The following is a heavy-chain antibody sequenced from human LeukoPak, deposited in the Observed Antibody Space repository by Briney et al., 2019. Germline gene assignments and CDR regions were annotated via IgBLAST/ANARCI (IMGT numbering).Heavy chain of an antibody. CDR2: IYHSGST. J-gene: IGHJ4*02. CDR3: ARTGFCGGDCLYYFDY. CDR1: GGSISSSNW. D-gene: IGHD2-21*02. V-gene: IGHV4-4*02. Sequence: SETLSLTCAVSGGSISSSNWWSWVRQPPGKGQEWIGEIYHSGSTNYNPSLKSRVTISVDKSKNQFSLKLSSVTAADTAVYYCARTGFCGGDCLYYFDYWGQGTLVTVSS.